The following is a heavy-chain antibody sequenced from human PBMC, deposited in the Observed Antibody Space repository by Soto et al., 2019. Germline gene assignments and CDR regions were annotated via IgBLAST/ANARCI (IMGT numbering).Heavy chain of an antibody. J-gene: IGHJ4*02. CDR3: ARVGHGYYFDY. CDR2: INWNGGST. CDR1: GFTFDDYG. Sequence: GGSLRLSCAASGFTFDDYGMSWVRQAPGKGLEWVSGINWNGGSTGYADSVKGRSTISRDNAKNSLYLQMNSLRAEDTALYYCARVGHGYYFDYWGQGTLVTVSS. V-gene: IGHV3-20*04.